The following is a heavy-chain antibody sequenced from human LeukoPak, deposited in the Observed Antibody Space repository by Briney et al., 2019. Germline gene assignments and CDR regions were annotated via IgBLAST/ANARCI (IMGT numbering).Heavy chain of an antibody. J-gene: IGHJ6*02. Sequence: ASVKVSCKASGYTFTSYGFSWVRQAPGQGLEWMGWISAYNGNTNYAQKLQGRVTMTTDTSTSTAYMELRSLRSDDTAVYYCARENYYYYYGMDVWGQGTTVTVSS. CDR2: ISAYNGNT. V-gene: IGHV1-18*01. CDR3: ARENYYYYYGMDV. CDR1: GYTFTSYG.